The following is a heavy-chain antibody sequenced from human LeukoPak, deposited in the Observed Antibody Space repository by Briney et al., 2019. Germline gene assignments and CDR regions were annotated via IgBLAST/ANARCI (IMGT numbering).Heavy chain of an antibody. J-gene: IGHJ4*02. V-gene: IGHV3-43*02. D-gene: IGHD3-22*01. CDR2: ISGDGGST. CDR1: GFTFDDYA. CDR3: ARDPPVYYYDSSGYAPSDY. Sequence: PGGSLRLSCAASGFTFDDYAMHWVRQAPGKGLEWVSLISGDGGSTYYADSVKGRFTISRDNAKNSLYLQMNGLRAEDTAVYYCARDPPVYYYDSSGYAPSDYWGQGTLVTVSS.